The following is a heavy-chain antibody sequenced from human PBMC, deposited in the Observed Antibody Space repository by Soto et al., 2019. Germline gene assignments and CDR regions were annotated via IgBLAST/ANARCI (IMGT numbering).Heavy chain of an antibody. J-gene: IGHJ4*02. CDR2: FDFEDGET. V-gene: IGHV1-24*01. CDR3: AIDLVNGGYNLDY. CDR1: GYTLTELS. D-gene: IGHD3-22*01. Sequence: ASVKVSCKVSGYTLTELSMHWVRQAPGKGLEWMGSFDFEDGETIYAQKFQGRVTMTEDTSPDTAYVELSSLSSEDTAVYYCAIDLVNGGYNLDYWGQGTQVTVSS.